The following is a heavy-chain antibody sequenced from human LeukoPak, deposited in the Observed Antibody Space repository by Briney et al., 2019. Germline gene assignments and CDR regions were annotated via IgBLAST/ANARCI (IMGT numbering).Heavy chain of an antibody. D-gene: IGHD3-10*01. CDR2: IYHSGST. V-gene: IGHV4-4*02. Sequence: SGTLSLTCAVSSGSISSNNWWSWVRQPPGKGLEWIGEIYHSGSTNYNPSLKSRVTISVDKSKNQFSLKLSSVIAADTAVYYCARVSHVSGTRFDLWGRGTLVTVSS. J-gene: IGHJ2*01. CDR3: ARVSHVSGTRFDL. CDR1: SGSISSNNW.